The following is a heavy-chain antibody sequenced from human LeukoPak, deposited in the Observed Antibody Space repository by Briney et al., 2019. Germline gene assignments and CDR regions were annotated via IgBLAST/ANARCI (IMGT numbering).Heavy chain of an antibody. V-gene: IGHV3-30-3*01. CDR2: ISYDGSNK. D-gene: IGHD3-3*01. J-gene: IGHJ4*02. Sequence: GGSLRLSCAASGFTFSSYAMHWVRQAPGKGLEWVAVISYDGSNKYYADSVKGRFTISRDNSKNTLYLQMNSLRAEDTAVYYCAREGGYDFWSGYYYYFDYRGQGTLVTVSS. CDR3: AREGGYDFWSGYYYYFDY. CDR1: GFTFSSYA.